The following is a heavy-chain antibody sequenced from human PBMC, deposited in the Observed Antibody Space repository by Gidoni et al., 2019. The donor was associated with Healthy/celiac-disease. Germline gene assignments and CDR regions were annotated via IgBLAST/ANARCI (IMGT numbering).Heavy chain of an antibody. J-gene: IGHJ4*02. V-gene: IGHV4-59*01. CDR2: IYYSGST. D-gene: IGHD6-13*01. CDR1: GGSISSYY. CDR3: AGKKAAGTYY. Sequence: QVQLQESGPGLVKPSENLSLTCTVSGGSISSYYWSWIRQPPGKGLEWIGYIYYSGSTNYNPSLKSRVTISVDTSKNQFSLKLSSVTAADTAVYYCAGKKAAGTYYWGQGTLVTVSS.